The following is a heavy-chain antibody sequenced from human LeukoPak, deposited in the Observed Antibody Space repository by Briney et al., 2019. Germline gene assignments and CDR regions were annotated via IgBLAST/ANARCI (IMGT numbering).Heavy chain of an antibody. V-gene: IGHV4-34*01. CDR3: ARGQTFWSGYYIGMDHNDY. D-gene: IGHD3-3*01. Sequence: SETLSLTCAVYGGSFSGYYWSWIRQPPGKGLEWIGEINHSGSTNYNPSLKSRVTISVDTSKNQFSLKLSSVTAADTAVYYCARGQTFWSGYYIGMDHNDYWGQGTLVTVSS. J-gene: IGHJ4*02. CDR2: INHSGST. CDR1: GGSFSGYY.